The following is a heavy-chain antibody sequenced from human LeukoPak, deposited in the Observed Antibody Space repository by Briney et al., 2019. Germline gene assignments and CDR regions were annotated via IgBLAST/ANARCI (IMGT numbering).Heavy chain of an antibody. CDR1: GGTFSSYA. CDR2: IIPIFGTA. CDR3: ATSYGLNPFDY. J-gene: IGHJ4*02. V-gene: IGHV1-69*13. D-gene: IGHD5-18*01. Sequence: SVKVSCKASGGTFSSYAISWVRQAPGQGLGWMGGIIPIFGTANYAQKFQGRVTITADESTSTAYMELSSLRSEDTAVYYCATSYGLNPFDYWGQGTLVTVSS.